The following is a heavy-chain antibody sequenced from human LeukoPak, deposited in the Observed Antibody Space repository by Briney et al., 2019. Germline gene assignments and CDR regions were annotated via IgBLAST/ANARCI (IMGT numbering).Heavy chain of an antibody. D-gene: IGHD2-15*01. CDR2: IYSSGYT. Sequence: SETLSLACTVSGGSVSTSSYYWGWNRQPPGKGLEWIGRIYSSGYTYYNPSLKSRATISVDTSKNQFSLKLTSVTAADTAVYYCAGSDLTQDYWDYWGQGTLVTVSS. CDR3: AGSDLTQDYWDY. J-gene: IGHJ4*02. V-gene: IGHV4-39*07. CDR1: GGSVSTSSYY.